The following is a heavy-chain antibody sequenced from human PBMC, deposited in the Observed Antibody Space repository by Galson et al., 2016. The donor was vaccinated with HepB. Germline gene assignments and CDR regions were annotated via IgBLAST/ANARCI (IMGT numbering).Heavy chain of an antibody. V-gene: IGHV2-5*01. Sequence: PALVKPTQTLSLTCTLSGFSITSSAVAVGWIRQPPGKALEWLALIYGSDDERYSPSLRNRLTITKDTSKNQVVLTMTNMDPVDTATYYCAHRHPQLLFDYWGQGTLVTVSS. J-gene: IGHJ4*02. CDR2: IYGSDDE. D-gene: IGHD6-6*01. CDR1: GFSITSSAVA. CDR3: AHRHPQLLFDY.